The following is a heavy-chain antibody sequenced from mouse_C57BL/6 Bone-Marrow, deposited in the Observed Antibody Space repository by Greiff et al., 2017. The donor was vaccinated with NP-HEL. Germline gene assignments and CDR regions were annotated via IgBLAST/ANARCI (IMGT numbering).Heavy chain of an antibody. V-gene: IGHV2-5*01. Sequence: VKLVESGPGLVQPSQSLSITCTVSGFSLTSYGVHWVRQSPGKGLEWLGVIWRGGSTDNNAAFMSRLSITKDNSKSQVFFKMNSLQAADTSLYYSAKRNYSTGWYFDGWGTGTTVTVSS. CDR1: GFSLTSYG. CDR3: AKRNYSTGWYFDG. J-gene: IGHJ1*03. CDR2: IWRGGST. D-gene: IGHD3-2*02.